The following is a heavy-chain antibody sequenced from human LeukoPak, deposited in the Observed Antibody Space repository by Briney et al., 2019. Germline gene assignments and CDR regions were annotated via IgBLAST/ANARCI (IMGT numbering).Heavy chain of an antibody. CDR3: ARRGSSRTSYYMDV. D-gene: IGHD6-6*01. Sequence: SETLSLTCIASGDSIGSYYWSWIRQPPGKGLEWIGYIYYNGNTNDNPSLKSRVTMSVDTSKNQFSLKLSSVTAADTAVYYCARRGSSRTSYYMDVWGKGTTVTVFS. J-gene: IGHJ6*03. CDR2: IYYNGNT. V-gene: IGHV4-59*08. CDR1: GDSIGSYY.